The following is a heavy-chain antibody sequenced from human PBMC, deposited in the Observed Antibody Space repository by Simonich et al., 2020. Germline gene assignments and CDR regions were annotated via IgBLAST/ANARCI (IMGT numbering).Heavy chain of an antibody. D-gene: IGHD6-6*01. CDR1: GGSISSSSYY. J-gene: IGHJ4*02. V-gene: IGHV4-39*01. CDR2: IYYSGST. Sequence: QLQLQESGPGLVTPSETLSLTCTVSGGSISSSSYYWGWIRQPPGKGLEWIGSIYYSGSTYYNPSLKSRVTISVDTSKNQFSLKLSSVTAADTAVYYCARWAYSSSYFDYWGQGTLVTVSS. CDR3: ARWAYSSSYFDY.